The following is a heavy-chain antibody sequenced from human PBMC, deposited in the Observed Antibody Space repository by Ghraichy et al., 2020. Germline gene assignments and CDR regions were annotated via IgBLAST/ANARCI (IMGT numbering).Heavy chain of an antibody. CDR2: INHSGSN. V-gene: IGHV4-34*01. CDR3: ERGRGQLVRFYYFDY. CDR1: GGSFSGYY. Sequence: SETLSLTCAVYGGSFSGYYWSWIRQPPGKGLEWIGEINHSGSNNYNPSPKSRVTISVDTSKNQFSLKLSSVTAADTAVYYCERGRGQLVRFYYFDYWGQGTLVTVSS. D-gene: IGHD6-6*01. J-gene: IGHJ4*02.